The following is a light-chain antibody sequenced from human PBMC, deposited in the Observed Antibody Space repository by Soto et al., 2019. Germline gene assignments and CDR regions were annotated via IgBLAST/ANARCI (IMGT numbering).Light chain of an antibody. J-gene: IGLJ1*01. Sequence: QSVLTQPASVSGSPGQSITISCTGTSSGVGNYNLVSWHQKHPGKAPILSIYEGTKRPSGVSNRFSGSKSGNTASLTISGLQAEDEGDYYCCSYAGSGKYVFGTGTKVTVL. CDR1: SSGVGNYNL. V-gene: IGLV2-23*01. CDR2: EGT. CDR3: CSYAGSGKYV.